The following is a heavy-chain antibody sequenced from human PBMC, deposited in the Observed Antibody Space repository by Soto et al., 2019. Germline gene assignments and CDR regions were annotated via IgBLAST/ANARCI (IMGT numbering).Heavy chain of an antibody. CDR2: INHSGST. CDR1: GGSFSGYY. D-gene: IGHD3-22*01. CDR3: AGTPRDYYDSSGYYNFDY. Sequence: SETLSLTCAVYGGSFSGYYWSWIRQPPGKGLEWIGEINHSGSTNYNPSLKSRVTISVDTSKNQFSLKLSSVTAADTAVYYCAGTPRDYYDSSGYYNFDYWGQGTLVTVS. J-gene: IGHJ4*02. V-gene: IGHV4-34*01.